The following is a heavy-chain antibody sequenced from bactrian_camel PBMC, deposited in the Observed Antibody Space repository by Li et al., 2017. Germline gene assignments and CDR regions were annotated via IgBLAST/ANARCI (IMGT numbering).Heavy chain of an antibody. CDR2: IDKNGMP. Sequence: HVQLVESGGASMQAGGSLRLTCKASGQMSSDYCMAWFRRTSTKEREGVAMIDKNGMPNYADSVKGRFTISRDAAKTTLYLQMNDLKFEDTAMYYCAANFGPYCSGPYLARRANFLGQGTQVTVS. D-gene: IGHD2*01. CDR1: GQMSSDYC. J-gene: IGHJ4*01. V-gene: IGHV3S53*01.